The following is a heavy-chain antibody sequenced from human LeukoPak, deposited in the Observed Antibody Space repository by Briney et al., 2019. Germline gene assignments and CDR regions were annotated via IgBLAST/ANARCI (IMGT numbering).Heavy chain of an antibody. V-gene: IGHV4-59*12. J-gene: IGHJ4*02. D-gene: IGHD5-18*01. CDR1: GSISSYY. CDR2: IYYSGST. CDR3: AGDLYVDTAMVYFDY. Sequence: PSETLSLTCTVSGSISSYYWSWIRQPPGKGLEWIGSIYYSGSTYYNPSLKSRVTISVDTSKNQFSLKLSSVTAADTAVYYCAGDLYVDTAMVYFDYWGQGTLVTVSS.